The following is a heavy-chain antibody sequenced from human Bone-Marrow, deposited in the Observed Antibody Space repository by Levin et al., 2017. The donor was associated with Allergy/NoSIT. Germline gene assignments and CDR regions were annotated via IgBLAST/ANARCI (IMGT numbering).Heavy chain of an antibody. CDR1: GFTFKDYW. J-gene: IGHJ5*02. CDR2: INEDGSDT. Sequence: SCAASGFTFKDYWMHWVRQTPGKGLEWVSRINEDGSDTVYADFVEGRFTLSRDNAQNTLSLQMNSLRGDDTAVYYCARDRPHNWFDPWGQGTLVTVS. CDR3: ARDRPHNWFDP. V-gene: IGHV3-74*01.